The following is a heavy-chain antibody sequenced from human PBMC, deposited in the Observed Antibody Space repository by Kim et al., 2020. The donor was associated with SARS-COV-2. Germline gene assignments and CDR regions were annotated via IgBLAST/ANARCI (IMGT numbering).Heavy chain of an antibody. Sequence: GGSLRLSCAASGFTFGDYAMHWVRQAPGKGLEWVSGISWNSGSIGYADSVKGRFTISRDNAKNSLYLQMNSLRAEDTALYYCAKGFVGGSGSYYISLYYGMDVWGQRTTFTVSS. J-gene: IGHJ6*02. V-gene: IGHV3-9*01. CDR2: ISWNSGSI. CDR3: AKGFVGGSGSYYISLYYGMDV. D-gene: IGHD3-10*01. CDR1: GFTFGDYA.